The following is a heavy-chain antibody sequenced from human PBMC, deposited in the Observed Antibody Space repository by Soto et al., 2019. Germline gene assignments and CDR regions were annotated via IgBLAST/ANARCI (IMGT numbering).Heavy chain of an antibody. CDR3: ARVPSRMAAAGSLGFDP. CDR1: GGSISSGNW. D-gene: IGHD6-13*01. CDR2: IYHSGST. Sequence: PSETLSLTCAVSGGSISSGNWWSWVRQPPGKGLEWIGEIYHSGSTNYNPSLKSRVTISVDKSKNQFSLKLSSVTAADTAVYYCARVPSRMAAAGSLGFDPWGQGTLVTVSS. V-gene: IGHV4-4*02. J-gene: IGHJ5*02.